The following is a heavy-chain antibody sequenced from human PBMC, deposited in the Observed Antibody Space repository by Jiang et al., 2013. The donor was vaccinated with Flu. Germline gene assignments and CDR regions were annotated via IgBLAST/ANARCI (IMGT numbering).Heavy chain of an antibody. Sequence: EVRLLESGGGLVQPGGSLRLSCAASGITFSTYALNWVRQAPGKGLEWVSVVSGSGDVSYYADSMKGRFTISRDNSKNMLYLQMDSLRAEDTAVYYCATRLQLWVYYFDYWAREPWSPSPQ. CDR3: ATRLQLWVYYFDY. CDR1: GITFSTYA. J-gene: IGHJ4*02. CDR2: VSGSGDVS. D-gene: IGHD5-18*01. V-gene: IGHV3-23*01.